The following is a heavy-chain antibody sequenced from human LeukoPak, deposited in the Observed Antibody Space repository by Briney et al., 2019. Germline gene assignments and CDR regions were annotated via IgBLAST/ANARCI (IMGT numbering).Heavy chain of an antibody. V-gene: IGHV3-30*02. CDR3: ASNSSDRTGFDY. CDR1: GFTFSGYG. J-gene: IGHJ4*02. Sequence: GGSLRLSCAASGFTFSGYGIHWVRQAPGKGRGWGAFIRYDGSNEYFADSVKGRFTISRDNSKNTLYLQMSSLRAEDTAVYYCASNSSDRTGFDYWGQGTLVTVSS. CDR2: IRYDGSNE. D-gene: IGHD3-22*01.